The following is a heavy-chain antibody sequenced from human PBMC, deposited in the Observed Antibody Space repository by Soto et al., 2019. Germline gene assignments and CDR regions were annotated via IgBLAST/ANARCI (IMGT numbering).Heavy chain of an antibody. D-gene: IGHD6-6*01. CDR3: ARLGYSSSPAGDY. CDR1: GGTFSSYA. J-gene: IGHJ4*02. Sequence: SVKVSCKASGGTFSSYAISWVRQAPGQGLEWMGGIIPIFGTANYAQKFQGRVTITADESTSAAYMELSSLRSEDTAVYYCARLGYSSSPAGDYWGQGTLVTVSS. CDR2: IIPIFGTA. V-gene: IGHV1-69*13.